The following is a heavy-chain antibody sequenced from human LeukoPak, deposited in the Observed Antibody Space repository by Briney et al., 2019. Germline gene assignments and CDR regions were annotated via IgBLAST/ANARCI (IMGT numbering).Heavy chain of an antibody. CDR3: ARLGYCSSTSCVAFDI. CDR1: GFTVSSNY. Sequence: GGSLRLSCAASGFTVSSNYMSWVRQAPGKGLEWVSSISSSSSYIYYADSVKGRFTISRDNAKNSLYLQMNSLRAEDTAVYYCARLGYCSSTSCVAFDIWGQGTMVTVSS. D-gene: IGHD2-2*01. CDR2: ISSSSSYI. V-gene: IGHV3-21*01. J-gene: IGHJ3*02.